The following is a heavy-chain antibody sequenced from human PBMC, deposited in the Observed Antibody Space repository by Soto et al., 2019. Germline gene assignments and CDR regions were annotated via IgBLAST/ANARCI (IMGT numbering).Heavy chain of an antibody. Sequence: GGSLRLSCAASGFTFSTYAMSWVRQAPGKGLDWVSAISGSGGSTYYADSVKGRLTVSRDNSKNTLYLQMSSLRAEDTALYYCAKDRGLLATYPFDYWGQGTLVTVSS. V-gene: IGHV3-23*01. CDR2: ISGSGGST. J-gene: IGHJ4*02. CDR3: AKDRGLLATYPFDY. CDR1: GFTFSTYA. D-gene: IGHD5-12*01.